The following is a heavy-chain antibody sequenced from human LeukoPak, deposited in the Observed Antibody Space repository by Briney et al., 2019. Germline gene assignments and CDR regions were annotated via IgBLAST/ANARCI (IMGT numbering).Heavy chain of an antibody. CDR2: NYYSGIT. CDR1: GTSINSYY. CDR3: ARAVYSSSALDY. V-gene: IGHV4-59*01. J-gene: IGHJ4*02. Sequence: SETLSLTCSFSGTSINSYYWSWIRQPPGKGLEWIGYNYYSGITNYNPSLKSRVTISVDTSKNQFSLKLSSVTAADTAVYYCARAVYSSSALDYWGQGTLVTVSS. D-gene: IGHD6-13*01.